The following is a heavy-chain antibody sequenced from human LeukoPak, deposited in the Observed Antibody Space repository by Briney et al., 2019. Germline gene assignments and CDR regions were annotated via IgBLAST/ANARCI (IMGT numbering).Heavy chain of an antibody. CDR2: TYYRSKWSS. V-gene: IGHV6-1*01. CDR3: ARTINGYIDA. J-gene: IGHJ5*02. CDR1: GDSVSSNSAA. Sequence: SQTPSLTCAISGDSVSSNSAAWNWIRQSPSRGLEWLGRTYYRSKWSSSYAVSVRSRITVTPDTLKNQFSLHLDSVTPDDTAVYYCARTINGYIDAWGQGTLVTVSS. D-gene: IGHD5-24*01.